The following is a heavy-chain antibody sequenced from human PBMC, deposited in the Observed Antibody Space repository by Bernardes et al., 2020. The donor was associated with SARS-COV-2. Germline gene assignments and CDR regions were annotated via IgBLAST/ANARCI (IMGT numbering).Heavy chain of an antibody. V-gene: IGHV1-18*01. D-gene: IGHD6-19*01. CDR1: GYTFTSYV. Sequence: ASVKVSCKASGYTFTSYVIIWVRQAPGQGLEWMGWISAYNGNTNYAQKLQGRVTMTTDTSTSTAYMELRSLRSDDTAVYYCARVRLQWLPQWGETDFDYWGQGTLVTVSS. CDR3: ARVRLQWLPQWGETDFDY. CDR2: ISAYNGNT. J-gene: IGHJ4*02.